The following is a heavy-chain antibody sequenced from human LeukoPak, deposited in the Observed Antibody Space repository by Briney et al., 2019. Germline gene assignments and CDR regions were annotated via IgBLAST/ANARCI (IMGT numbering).Heavy chain of an antibody. CDR3: AKSPTVTIQYYFDY. V-gene: IGHV3-21*01. CDR2: ITSSSNYI. J-gene: IGHJ4*02. Sequence: GGSLRLSWAASGFNFSRYNMNWVRQAPGKGLEWVSSITSSSNYIYFGDSVKGRFTISRDNAKNSLYLQMNSLRAEDTAVYYCAKSPTVTIQYYFDYWGQGTLVTVSS. D-gene: IGHD4-17*01. CDR1: GFNFSRYN.